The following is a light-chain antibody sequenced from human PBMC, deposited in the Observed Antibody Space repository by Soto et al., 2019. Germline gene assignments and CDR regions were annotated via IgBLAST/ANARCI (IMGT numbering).Light chain of an antibody. Sequence: DIQRTQSPSTLSASVGDRVTITCRASQSISSWLAWYQQKPGKAPKLLIYDASSLESGVPSRFSGSGSGTEFTLTISSLQPDDFATYFCQQLNSYTLTFGGGTKLDIK. CDR3: QQLNSYTLT. CDR2: DAS. CDR1: QSISSW. V-gene: IGKV1-5*01. J-gene: IGKJ4*01.